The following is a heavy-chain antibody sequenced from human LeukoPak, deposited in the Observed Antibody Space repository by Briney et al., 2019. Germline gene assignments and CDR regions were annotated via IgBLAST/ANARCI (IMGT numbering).Heavy chain of an antibody. CDR2: IYSGGSK. Sequence: GGPLRLSCAASGFNVRSIYMRWVRQAPGTGPGGVSVIYSGGSKYYAGSVKGRFPISRDNSKNTLYLQMNSLRDEDTAVYYCAKDGPSSSWSIPHYYYYYMDVWGKGTTVTVSS. V-gene: IGHV3-66*01. CDR3: AKDGPSSSWSIPHYYYYYMDV. J-gene: IGHJ6*03. D-gene: IGHD6-13*01. CDR1: GFNVRSIY.